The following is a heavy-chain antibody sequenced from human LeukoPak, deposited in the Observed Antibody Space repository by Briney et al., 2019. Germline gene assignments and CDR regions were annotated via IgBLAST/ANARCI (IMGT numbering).Heavy chain of an antibody. Sequence: GGSLRLSCAASGFTFSSYSMNWVRQAPGKGLEWVSSISSSSSYIYYADSVKGRFTISRDNAKNSLYLQMNSLRAEDTAVYYCASFSDFLPPFDSGARGPLATFPS. V-gene: IGHV3-21*01. CDR3: ASFSDFLPPFDS. D-gene: IGHD3-3*01. J-gene: IGHJ4*02. CDR1: GFTFSSYS. CDR2: ISSSSSYI.